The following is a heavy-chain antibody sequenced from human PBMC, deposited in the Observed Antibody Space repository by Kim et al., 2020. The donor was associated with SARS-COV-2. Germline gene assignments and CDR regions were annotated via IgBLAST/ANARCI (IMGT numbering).Heavy chain of an antibody. CDR1: GGSISSSSYY. CDR3: ARWLQFCGAFDI. D-gene: IGHD5-12*01. Sequence: SETLSLTCTVSGGSISSSSYYWGWIRQPPGKGLEWIGSIYYSGSTYYNPSLKSRVTISVDTSKNQFSLKLSSVTAADTAVYYCARWLQFCGAFDIWGQGTMVTVSS. CDR2: IYYSGST. V-gene: IGHV4-39*01. J-gene: IGHJ3*02.